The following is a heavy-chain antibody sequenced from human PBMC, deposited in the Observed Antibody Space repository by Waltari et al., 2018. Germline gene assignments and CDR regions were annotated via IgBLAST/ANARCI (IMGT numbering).Heavy chain of an antibody. J-gene: IGHJ3*01. CDR3: ATYIGASVGTAAFDV. CDR2: VSYSGTT. Sequence: QLQLQESGPRPVRPSETLSLICRVSGVSITSTRHYWAWIRQSPGQGLEWIGTVSYSGTTYISPSLKSRVSVSRDTSKNQVSLILGSVTAADMAVYYCATYIGASVGTAAFDVWGQGTMVTVSS. D-gene: IGHD5-12*01. CDR1: GVSITSTRHY. V-gene: IGHV4-39*01.